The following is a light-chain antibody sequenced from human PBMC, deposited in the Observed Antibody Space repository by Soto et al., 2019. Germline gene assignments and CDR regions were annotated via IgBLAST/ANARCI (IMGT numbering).Light chain of an antibody. V-gene: IGLV1-40*01. J-gene: IGLJ3*02. CDR1: GSNIGAGYD. Sequence: QSVLTQPPSVSGAPGQRVTISCTGSGSNIGAGYDVHWYQQLPGTAPKLLIYGNNNRPSGIPDRFSGSKSGTSASLAITGLQAGDEADYYCQSFDSSLSAVFGGGTKVTVL. CDR3: QSFDSSLSAV. CDR2: GNN.